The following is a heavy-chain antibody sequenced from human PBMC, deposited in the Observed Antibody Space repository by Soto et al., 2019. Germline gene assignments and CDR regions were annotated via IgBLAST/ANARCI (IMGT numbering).Heavy chain of an antibody. CDR3: AREIETYDSSGLNWFDP. V-gene: IGHV1-8*01. D-gene: IGHD3-22*01. CDR1: GYPFTSYD. CDR2: INPNSGNT. J-gene: IGHJ5*02. Sequence: GSVKVSCKASGYPFTSYDINWVRQATGQGLEWIGWINPNSGNTGYAQKFQGRVTMTRNTSISTAYMELSSLRSEDTAVYYCAREIETYDSSGLNWFDPWGQGTLVTVSS.